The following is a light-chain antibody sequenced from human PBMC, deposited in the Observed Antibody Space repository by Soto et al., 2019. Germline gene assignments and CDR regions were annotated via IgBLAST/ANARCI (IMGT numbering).Light chain of an antibody. CDR3: SSYTSSSAYV. CDR2: DVR. V-gene: IGLV2-14*01. Sequence: SAVPQPASVCGSRGPSITYSCTGTSSDVGGYNPVSWYQQHPGKAPTLMIYDVRNRPSGVSNRFSGSKSGNTASLTISGLQSEDEADYYCSSYTSSSAYVFGTGSEVTVL. CDR1: SSDVGGYNP. J-gene: IGLJ1*01.